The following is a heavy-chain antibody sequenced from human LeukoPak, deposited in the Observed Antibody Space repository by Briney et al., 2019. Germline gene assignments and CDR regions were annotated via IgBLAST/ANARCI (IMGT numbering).Heavy chain of an antibody. CDR1: GGSISSNC. D-gene: IGHD3-22*01. CDR2: ICNSVST. CDR3: ARDADSSGYYSPLGY. Sequence: SETLSLTCNVSGGSISSNCWSWIRRPPGKGLEWIGYICNSVSTNYNPSLKSRVIMSEDTSKNQFSLKLISVTTADTAVYYCARDADSSGYYSPLGYWGQGTLVTVSS. V-gene: IGHV4-59*01. J-gene: IGHJ4*02.